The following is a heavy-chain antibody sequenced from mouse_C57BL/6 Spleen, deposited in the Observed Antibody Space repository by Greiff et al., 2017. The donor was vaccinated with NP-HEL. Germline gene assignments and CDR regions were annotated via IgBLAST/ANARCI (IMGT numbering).Heavy chain of an antibody. Sequence: EVQLQQSGPVLVKPGASVKMSCKASGYTFTDYYMNWVKQSHGKSLEWIGVINPYNGGTSYNQKFKGKATLTVDKSSSTAYMELNSLTSEDSAVYYCARSGYYGSSYLFDYWGQGTTLTVSS. J-gene: IGHJ2*01. V-gene: IGHV1-19*01. CDR2: INPYNGGT. D-gene: IGHD1-1*01. CDR1: GYTFTDYY. CDR3: ARSGYYGSSYLFDY.